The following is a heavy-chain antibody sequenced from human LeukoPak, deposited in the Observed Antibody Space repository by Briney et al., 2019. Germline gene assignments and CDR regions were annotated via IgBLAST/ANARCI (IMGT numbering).Heavy chain of an antibody. CDR3: ARGAYGVYGFYVFNM. D-gene: IGHD2-8*01. J-gene: IGHJ3*02. V-gene: IGHV3-74*01. CDR2: INSDGSST. CDR1: GFTFSSYW. Sequence: GGSLRLSCAASGFTFSSYWMHWVRQAPGKGLVWVSRINSDGSSTTYADSVKGRFTISRDNAKNTLYLQMNSLRAEDTAVYYCARGAYGVYGFYVFNMWGEGTMVTVSS.